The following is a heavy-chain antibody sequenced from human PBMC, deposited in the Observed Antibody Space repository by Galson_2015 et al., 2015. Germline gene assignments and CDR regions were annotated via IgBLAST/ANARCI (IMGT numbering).Heavy chain of an antibody. CDR3: ARAPVATILRYFDL. D-gene: IGHD5-12*01. Sequence: SLRLSCAASGFTFGDYYMSWIRQAPGKGLEWVSYISSSSSYTNYADSVKGRFTISRDNAKNSLYLQMNSLRAEDTAVYYCARAPVATILRYFDLWGRGTLVTVSS. CDR2: ISSSSSYT. CDR1: GFTFGDYY. V-gene: IGHV3-11*05. J-gene: IGHJ2*01.